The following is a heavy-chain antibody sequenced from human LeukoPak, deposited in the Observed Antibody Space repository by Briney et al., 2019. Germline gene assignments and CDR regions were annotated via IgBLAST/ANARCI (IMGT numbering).Heavy chain of an antibody. J-gene: IGHJ4*02. CDR2: IKSKTDGGTT. V-gene: IGHV3-15*01. Sequence: PGGPLRLSCAPSGFTFNNAWMRGVRQAPAKGVEWVGRIKSKTDGGTTDYAAPVKGRFIITRDDSKNTLYLQMNSLKTEDTAVYYCTTDKPIYDYDSSAYYYVDIWGRGTLVTVSS. CDR3: TTDKPIYDYDSSAYYYVDI. CDR1: GFTFNNAW. D-gene: IGHD3-22*01.